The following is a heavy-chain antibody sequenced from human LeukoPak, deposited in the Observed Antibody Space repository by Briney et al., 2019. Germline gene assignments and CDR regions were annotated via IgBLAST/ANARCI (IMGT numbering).Heavy chain of an antibody. CDR3: ARGGIAAAGTYGYYYYYYYMDV. D-gene: IGHD6-13*01. CDR1: GFTFDDYG. Sequence: GGSLRLSCAASGFTFDDYGMSWVRQAPGKGLEWVSGINWNGGSTSYADSVKGRFTISRDNAKNSLYLQMNSLRSEDTALYYCARGGIAAAGTYGYYYYYYYMDVWGKGTTVTVSS. V-gene: IGHV3-20*04. J-gene: IGHJ6*03. CDR2: INWNGGST.